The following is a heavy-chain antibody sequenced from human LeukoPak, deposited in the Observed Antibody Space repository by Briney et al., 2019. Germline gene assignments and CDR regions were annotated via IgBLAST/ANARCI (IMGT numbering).Heavy chain of an antibody. CDR3: ARPPGIAAADNDAFDI. J-gene: IGHJ3*02. CDR1: GYTFTGYY. Sequence: GASVKVSCKASGYTFTGYYMHWVRQAPGQGLEWMGWINPNSGGTNYAQKFQGRVTMTRDTSISTAYMELSRLRSDDTAVYYCARPPGIAAADNDAFDIWGQRTMVTVSS. CDR2: INPNSGGT. V-gene: IGHV1-2*02. D-gene: IGHD6-13*01.